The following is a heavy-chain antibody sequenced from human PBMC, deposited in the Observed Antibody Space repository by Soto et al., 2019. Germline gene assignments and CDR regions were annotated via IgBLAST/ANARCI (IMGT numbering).Heavy chain of an antibody. Sequence: QVQLVQSGAEVKKPGASVKISCKSSGYTFASYHLHWVRQAPGQGLEWMGIINPSGTSTTNAQKLQGRVTLTRDTSTSTVYMELSSLRSEDTAVYYCAREVRAGVGATDYWGQGTLVTVSS. V-gene: IGHV1-46*01. CDR3: AREVRAGVGATDY. CDR2: INPSGTST. CDR1: GYTFASYH. J-gene: IGHJ4*02. D-gene: IGHD1-26*01.